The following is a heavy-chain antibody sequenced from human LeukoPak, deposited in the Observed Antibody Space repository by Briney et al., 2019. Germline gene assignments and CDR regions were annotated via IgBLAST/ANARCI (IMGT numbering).Heavy chain of an antibody. CDR1: GFTFSSYT. D-gene: IGHD2-2*01. CDR3: AKEVVPGTSRSFDY. Sequence: GGSLRLSCAASGFTFSSYTMAWVRQAPGKGLECVSSLSFGGGTICYADSVKGRFTISRDTSKNTLYLQMNSLRAEDTAIYYCAKEVVPGTSRSFDYWGQGTLVTVSS. CDR2: LSFGGGTI. J-gene: IGHJ4*02. V-gene: IGHV3-23*01.